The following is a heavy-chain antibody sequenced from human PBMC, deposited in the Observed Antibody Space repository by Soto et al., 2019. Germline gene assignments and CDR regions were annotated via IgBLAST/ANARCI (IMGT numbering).Heavy chain of an antibody. CDR2: INHSGST. V-gene: IGHV4-34*01. CDR1: GGSFSGYY. D-gene: IGHD2-2*01. Sequence: SETLSITCAVYGGSFSGYYGSWIRQPPGKGLEWIEEINHSGSTNYNPSLKSRVTISVDTSKNQFSLKLSSVTAADTAVYYCARWIKGYCSSTSCYNMGGWFDPWGQGTLVTVSS. CDR3: ARWIKGYCSSTSCYNMGGWFDP. J-gene: IGHJ5*02.